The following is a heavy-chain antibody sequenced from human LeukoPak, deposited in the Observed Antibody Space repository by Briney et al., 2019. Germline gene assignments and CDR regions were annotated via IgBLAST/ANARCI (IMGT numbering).Heavy chain of an antibody. J-gene: IGHJ5*02. CDR1: GGSISSYY. D-gene: IGHD1-26*01. V-gene: IGHV4-59*01. CDR3: ARASGGSYYALIWFDP. CDR2: IYYSGST. Sequence: SETLSLTCTVSGGSISSYYWSWIRQPPGKGLEWIGYIYYSGSTNYNPSLKSRVTISVDTSKNQFSLKLSSVTAADTAVYYCARASGGSYYALIWFDPWGQGTLVTVSS.